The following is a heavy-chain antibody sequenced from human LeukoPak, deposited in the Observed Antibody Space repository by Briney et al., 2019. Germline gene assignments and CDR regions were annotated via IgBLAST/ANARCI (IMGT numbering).Heavy chain of an antibody. V-gene: IGHV1-3*01. D-gene: IGHD6-6*01. CDR1: GYTFTSYA. CDR2: INAGNGNT. Sequence: ASVNVSCTASGYTFTSYAMHWVRQAPGQRLEWMGWINAGNGNTKYSQKFQGRVTITRDTSASTAYMELSSLRSEDTAVYYCARENRIAARDNPLNYWGQGTLVTVSS. J-gene: IGHJ4*02. CDR3: ARENRIAARDNPLNY.